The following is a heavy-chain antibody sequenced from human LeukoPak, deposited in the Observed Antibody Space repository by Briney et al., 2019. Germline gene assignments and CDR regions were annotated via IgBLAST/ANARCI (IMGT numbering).Heavy chain of an antibody. Sequence: PGASVKVSCKASGYTFSDYYIHWVRQAPGQGLEWMGWMNPNSGNTGYAQKFQGRVTITRNTSISTAYMELSSLRSEDTAVYYCARGDTRGQFDPWGQGTLITVSS. CDR3: ARGDTRGQFDP. CDR1: GYTFSDYY. D-gene: IGHD3/OR15-3a*01. J-gene: IGHJ5*02. CDR2: MNPNSGNT. V-gene: IGHV1-8*03.